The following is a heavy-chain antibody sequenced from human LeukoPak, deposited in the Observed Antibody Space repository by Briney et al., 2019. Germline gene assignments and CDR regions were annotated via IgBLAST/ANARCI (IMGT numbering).Heavy chain of an antibody. D-gene: IGHD3-22*01. CDR3: AKGSYYDSSGSFYFDY. CDR1: GFTFRDYT. V-gene: IGHV3-23*01. Sequence: GGSLRLSCAASGFTFRDYTMNWVRQAPGKGLEWVSAISGSGGSTYYADSVKGRFTISRDNSKNTLYAQVNSLGTEDTAAYYCAKGSYYDSSGSFYFDYWGQGTLVTVSS. J-gene: IGHJ4*02. CDR2: ISGSGGST.